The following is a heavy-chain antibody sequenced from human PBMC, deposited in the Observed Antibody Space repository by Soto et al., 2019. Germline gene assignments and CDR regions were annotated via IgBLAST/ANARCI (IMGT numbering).Heavy chain of an antibody. CDR3: AREKAGGIFDY. D-gene: IGHD6-19*01. J-gene: IGHJ4*02. V-gene: IGHV1-46*03. Sequence: QVQLVQSGAEVKKPGALVKVSCKASGYTFTSYLIHWVRQAPGQGLEWMGIVNPNNGDTNYSEKVQGRVTMPRDTSTNTLYMELSSLRSEDTAIYYCAREKAGGIFDYWGQGTLVTLSS. CDR1: GYTFTSYL. CDR2: VNPNNGDT.